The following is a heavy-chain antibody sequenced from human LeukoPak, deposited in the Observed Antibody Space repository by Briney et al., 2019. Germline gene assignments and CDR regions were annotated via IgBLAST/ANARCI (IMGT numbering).Heavy chain of an antibody. D-gene: IGHD4-23*01. Sequence: ASVKVSCKASGYTFTSYGIGWVRQAPGQGLEWMGWISAYNDNTKYAQKLQGRVTMTADTSTNTAYMELRSLKSDDTAVYYCARDGGNRGFDYWGQGTLVTVFS. J-gene: IGHJ4*02. CDR2: ISAYNDNT. V-gene: IGHV1-18*01. CDR1: GYTFTSYG. CDR3: ARDGGNRGFDY.